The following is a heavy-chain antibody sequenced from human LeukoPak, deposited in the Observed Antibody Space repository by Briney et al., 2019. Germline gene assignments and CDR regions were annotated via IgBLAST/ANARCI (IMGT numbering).Heavy chain of an antibody. V-gene: IGHV3-48*01. CDR3: AREYYYDSSGYSHYFDY. CDR2: ICSSSSTI. Sequence: GGSLRLSCAASGFTFSSYSMNWVRQAPGKGLEWGSHICSSSSTIYYADSVKGRFTISRDNAKNSLYLQMKSLRAEDTAVYYCAREYYYDSSGYSHYFDYWGQGTLVTVSS. J-gene: IGHJ4*02. D-gene: IGHD3-22*01. CDR1: GFTFSSYS.